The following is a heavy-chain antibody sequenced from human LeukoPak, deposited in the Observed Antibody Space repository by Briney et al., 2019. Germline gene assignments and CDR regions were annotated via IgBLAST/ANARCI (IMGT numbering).Heavy chain of an antibody. D-gene: IGHD5-12*01. Sequence: PGGSLRLSCAASGFTFAGYAMSWVRQAPGKGLEWVSTLSGSGGSTYYADSVKGRFTISRDNSKNTLYVQMNSLRAEDTAVYYCAKSKDGSGYDDSLDYWGQGALVTVSS. CDR1: GFTFAGYA. V-gene: IGHV3-23*01. J-gene: IGHJ4*02. CDR2: LSGSGGST. CDR3: AKSKDGSGYDDSLDY.